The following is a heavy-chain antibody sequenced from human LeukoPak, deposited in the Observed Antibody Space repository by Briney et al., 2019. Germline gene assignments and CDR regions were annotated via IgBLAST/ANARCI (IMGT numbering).Heavy chain of an antibody. J-gene: IGHJ4*02. CDR3: AREPLHYYDSSGYNGY. CDR1: GFTFSSYW. D-gene: IGHD3-22*01. CDR2: IKQDGSEK. Sequence: GGSLRLSCAASGFTFSSYWMSWVRQAPGKGLEWVANIKQDGSEKYYVDSVKGRFTISRDNAKNSLYLQMNSLRAEDTAVYYCAREPLHYYDSSGYNGYWDQGTLVTVSS. V-gene: IGHV3-7*01.